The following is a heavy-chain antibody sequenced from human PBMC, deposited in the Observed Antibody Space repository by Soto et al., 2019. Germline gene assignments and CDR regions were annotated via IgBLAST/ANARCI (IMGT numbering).Heavy chain of an antibody. CDR3: ARSGVVVNAFDI. V-gene: IGHV1-69*12. J-gene: IGHJ3*02. Sequence: QVQLVQSGAEVKKPGSSVKVSCKVSGGTFNYYAINWVRQAPGQGLEWMGGIVPISGTTNYAQKFQGRVTITADESTSTAYMELRSLRSEDTAVYYCARSGVVVNAFDIWGQGTLVTVSS. CDR1: GGTFNYYA. D-gene: IGHD2-21*01. CDR2: IVPISGTT.